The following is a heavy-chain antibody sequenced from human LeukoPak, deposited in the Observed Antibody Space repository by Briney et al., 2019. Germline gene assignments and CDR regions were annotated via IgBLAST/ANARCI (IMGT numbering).Heavy chain of an antibody. CDR1: GGSISSYY. Sequence: SETLSLTCTVSGGSISSYYWSWIRQPPGKGLEWIGYIYYSGSTNYNPSLKSRVTISVDTSKNQFSLKLSSVTAADTAVYYCASFSGECSGGSCYSDRGIDYWGQGTLVTVSS. V-gene: IGHV4-59*01. CDR2: IYYSGST. J-gene: IGHJ4*02. D-gene: IGHD2-15*01. CDR3: ASFSGECSGGSCYSDRGIDY.